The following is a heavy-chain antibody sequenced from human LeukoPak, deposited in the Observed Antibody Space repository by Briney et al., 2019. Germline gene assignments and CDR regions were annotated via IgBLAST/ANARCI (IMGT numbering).Heavy chain of an antibody. Sequence: SETLSLTCAVYGGSFSGYYWSWIRQPPGKGLEWIGEINHSGSTNYNPSLKSRVTISVDTSKNQFSLKLSSVTAADTAAYYCARGVGLGYGSGSYYFDYWGQGTLVTVSS. V-gene: IGHV4-34*01. CDR2: INHSGST. CDR1: GGSFSGYY. D-gene: IGHD3-10*01. CDR3: ARGVGLGYGSGSYYFDY. J-gene: IGHJ4*02.